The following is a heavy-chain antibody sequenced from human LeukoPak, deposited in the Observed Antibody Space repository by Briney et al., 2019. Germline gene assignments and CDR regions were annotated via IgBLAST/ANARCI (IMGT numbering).Heavy chain of an antibody. CDR3: ARSVDIAMVTFDY. CDR1: GGSISSYY. D-gene: IGHD5-18*01. Sequence: NPSETLSLTCTVSGGSISSYYWSWIRQPPGKGLEWIGYIHYSGSIKYNPSLKSRVTISLGTSKNQFSLRLRSVTAADTAVYYCARSVDIAMVTFDYWGQGTLVTVSS. V-gene: IGHV4-59*01. J-gene: IGHJ4*02. CDR2: IHYSGSI.